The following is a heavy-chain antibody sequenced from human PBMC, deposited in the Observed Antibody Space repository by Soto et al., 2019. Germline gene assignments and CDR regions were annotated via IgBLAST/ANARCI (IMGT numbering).Heavy chain of an antibody. J-gene: IGHJ4*02. CDR3: AKGVAVDGITGFD. CDR2: ISYDGSNK. D-gene: IGHD6-19*01. V-gene: IGHV3-30*18. CDR1: GFPFSIYG. Sequence: GGSLRLSCAASGFPFSIYGMHWVRQAPGKGLEWVAFISYDGSNKYYADSVKGRFTISRDNSKNTLYLQMNSLRAEDTAVYYCAKGVAVDGITGFDWGQGTLVTVSS.